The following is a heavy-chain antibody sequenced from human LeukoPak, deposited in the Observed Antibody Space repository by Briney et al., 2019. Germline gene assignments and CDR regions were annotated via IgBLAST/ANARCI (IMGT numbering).Heavy chain of an antibody. CDR2: VLYSGTT. V-gene: IGHV4-34*12. CDR3: ARHDFGVYDFSAFDI. D-gene: IGHD4-17*01. J-gene: IGHJ3*02. CDR1: GGSFSGYY. Sequence: PSETLSLTCAVYGGSFSGYYWGWIRQSPGKGLEWIGSVLYSGTTHYNPSLKNRVSVSVDTSKNQFSLDLRSVTAADTALYYCARHDFGVYDFSAFDIWGQGTLIRVSS.